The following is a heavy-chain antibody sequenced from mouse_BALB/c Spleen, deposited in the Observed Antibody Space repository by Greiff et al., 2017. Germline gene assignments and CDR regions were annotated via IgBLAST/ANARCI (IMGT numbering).Heavy chain of an antibody. J-gene: IGHJ3*01. CDR2: IWSGGST. CDR1: GFSLTSYG. CDR3: AREGERTWFAY. Sequence: VKLQESGPGLVQPSQSLSITCTVSGFSLTSYGVHWVRQSPGKGLEWLGVIWSGGSTDYNAAFISRLSISKDNSKSQVFFKMNSLQANDTAIYYCAREGERTWFAYWGQGTLVTVSA. V-gene: IGHV2-2*02.